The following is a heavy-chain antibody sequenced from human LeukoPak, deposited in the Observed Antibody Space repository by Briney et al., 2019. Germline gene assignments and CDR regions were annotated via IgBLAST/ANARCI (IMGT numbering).Heavy chain of an antibody. CDR3: ARRTGYYDGFDY. V-gene: IGHV4-59*01. CDR1: GGSISSYY. D-gene: IGHD3/OR15-3a*01. CDR2: IYYSGNT. J-gene: IGHJ4*02. Sequence: PSETLSLTCAGSGGSISSYYWSWIRQPPGKGLEGVGYIYYSGNTNHNPSLKSRVTISVDMSKNQFSLKLTSVTAADTAVYYCARRTGYYDGFDYWGQGTLVTVSS.